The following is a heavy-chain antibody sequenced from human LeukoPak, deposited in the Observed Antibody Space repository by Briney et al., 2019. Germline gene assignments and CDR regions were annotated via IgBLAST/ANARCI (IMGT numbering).Heavy chain of an antibody. CDR3: ANLAVRGNEDGTSYYFDY. V-gene: IGHV4-34*01. CDR2: INHSGST. Sequence: PSETLSLTCTVSGGSISSNYWGWIRQPPGKGLEWIGEINHSGSTNYNPSLKSRATISVDTSKNQFSLKLSSVTAADTAVYYCANLAVRGNEDGTSYYFDYWGQGTLVTVSS. D-gene: IGHD1-1*01. J-gene: IGHJ4*02. CDR1: GGSISSNY.